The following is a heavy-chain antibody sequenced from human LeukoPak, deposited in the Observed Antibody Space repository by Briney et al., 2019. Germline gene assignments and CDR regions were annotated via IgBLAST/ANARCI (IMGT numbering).Heavy chain of an antibody. J-gene: IGHJ6*03. CDR2: MNPNSGNT. D-gene: IGHD6-13*01. CDR1: GYTFTSYD. V-gene: IGHV1-8*01. CDR3: ARALGSSWPYYYYYMDV. Sequence: ASVKVSCKASGYTFTSYDINWVRQATGQGLEWMGWMNPNSGNTGYAQKFQGRVTMTRNTSISTAYMELSSLRSEDTAVYYCARALGSSWPYYYYYMDVWGKGTTVTVSS.